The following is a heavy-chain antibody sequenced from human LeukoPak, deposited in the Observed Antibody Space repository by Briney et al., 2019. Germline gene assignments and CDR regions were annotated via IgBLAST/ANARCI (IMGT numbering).Heavy chain of an antibody. Sequence: PGGSLRLSCAASGFTFSSYAMSWVRQAPGKGLEWVSAITGSGGSTYYADSVKGRFTVSRDNSKNTVFVEMNSLRAEDTAMYYCARGPYYGSGSHFSYYGMDVWGQWTTVTVSS. V-gene: IGHV3-23*01. CDR3: ARGPYYGSGSHFSYYGMDV. J-gene: IGHJ6*02. CDR2: ITGSGGST. CDR1: GFTFSSYA. D-gene: IGHD3-10*01.